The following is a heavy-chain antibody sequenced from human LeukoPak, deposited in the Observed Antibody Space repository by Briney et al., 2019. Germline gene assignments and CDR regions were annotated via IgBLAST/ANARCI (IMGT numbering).Heavy chain of an antibody. Sequence: PSETLSLTCTVSGYSISSGYYWGWIRQPPGKGLEWIGSIYHSGSTYYNPPLKSRVTISVDTSKNQFSLKLSSVTAADTAVYYCARDFGFGVVIIRFDPWGQGTLVTVSS. V-gene: IGHV4-38-2*02. CDR1: GYSISSGYY. D-gene: IGHD3-3*01. J-gene: IGHJ5*02. CDR3: ARDFGFGVVIIRFDP. CDR2: IYHSGST.